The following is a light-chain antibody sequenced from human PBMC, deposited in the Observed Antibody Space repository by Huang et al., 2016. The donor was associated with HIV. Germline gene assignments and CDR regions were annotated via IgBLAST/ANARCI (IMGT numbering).Light chain of an antibody. J-gene: IGKJ2*01. V-gene: IGKV3-11*01. CDR3: QQRSKWPPVYT. Sequence: EIVLTQSPATLSLSPGDRATLSCRASQSVENALAWYQQQPGQPPRLLMYDAYIRATGIPARFSGSGSGTDCTLTISSLEPDDFAVYYCQQRSKWPPVYTFGQGTKLEIK. CDR1: QSVENA. CDR2: DAY.